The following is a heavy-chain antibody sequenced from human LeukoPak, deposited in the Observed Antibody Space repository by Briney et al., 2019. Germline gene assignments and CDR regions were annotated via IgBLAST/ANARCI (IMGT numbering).Heavy chain of an antibody. CDR1: GFTVSSNY. CDR2: IYSGGST. Sequence: GGSLRLSCAASGFTVSSNYMSWVRQAPGKGLEWVSVIYSGGSTYYADSVKGRFTISRDNSKNTLYLQMNSLRAEDTAVYYCARAIQIAAAGPYYYYYMDVWGKGTTVTVSS. J-gene: IGHJ6*03. D-gene: IGHD6-13*01. CDR3: ARAIQIAAAGPYYYYYMDV. V-gene: IGHV3-66*01.